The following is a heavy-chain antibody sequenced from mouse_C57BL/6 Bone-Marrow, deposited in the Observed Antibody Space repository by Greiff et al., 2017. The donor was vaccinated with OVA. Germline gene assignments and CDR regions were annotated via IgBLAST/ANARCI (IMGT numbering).Heavy chain of an antibody. CDR2: IDPSDSYT. J-gene: IGHJ1*03. Sequence: QVQLQQPGAELVRPGTSVKLSCKASGYTFTSYWMHWVKQRPGQGLEWIGVIDPSDSYTNYNQKFKGKATLTVDTSSSTAYMQLSSLTSEDSAVYYCARSRYYYGSSYLPYWYFDVWGTGTTVTVSS. D-gene: IGHD1-1*01. V-gene: IGHV1-59*01. CDR1: GYTFTSYW. CDR3: ARSRYYYGSSYLPYWYFDV.